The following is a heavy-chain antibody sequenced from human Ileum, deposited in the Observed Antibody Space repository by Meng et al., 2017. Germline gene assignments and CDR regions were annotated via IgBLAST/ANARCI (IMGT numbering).Heavy chain of an antibody. D-gene: IGHD4-17*01. CDR2: IHRSETT. V-gene: IGHV4-61*05. J-gene: IGHJ4*02. CDR3: ARGRDYGDYSSRTSFDY. Sequence: SETLSLTCTVAGFAISNSGYYWGWIRQPPGKGLEWIGNIHRSETTNYNPSLKSRVTISIDMSKDQFSLELRSVTAADTAVYFCARGRDYGDYSSRTSFDYWGQGMLVTVSS. CDR1: GFAISNSGYY.